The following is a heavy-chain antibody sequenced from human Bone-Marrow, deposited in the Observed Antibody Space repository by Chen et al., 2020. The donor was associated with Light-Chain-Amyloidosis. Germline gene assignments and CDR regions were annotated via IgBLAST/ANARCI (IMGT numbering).Heavy chain of an antibody. J-gene: IGHJ4*02. CDR3: AKVWYASGTYFEN. CDR2: ICSGGGST. V-gene: IGHV3-23*04. CDR1: GFSFSDYS. Sequence: HLVESGGGLVQPGGSLRLSCAGSGFSFSDYSMNWVRQAPGKGLEWVSAICSGGGSTYYADSVNGRFTISRDNSRNTLYLQMNSLRVEDTAVYYCAKVWYASGTYFENWGQGTLVTVSS. D-gene: IGHD1-26*01.